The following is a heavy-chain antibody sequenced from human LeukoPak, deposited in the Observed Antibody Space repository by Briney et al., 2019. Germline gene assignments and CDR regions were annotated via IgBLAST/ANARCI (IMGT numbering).Heavy chain of an antibody. CDR3: AKDKKHYGSGSYYPKFGYFDL. J-gene: IGHJ2*01. D-gene: IGHD3-10*01. Sequence: GGSLRLSCAASGFTFSSYAMSWVRQAPGKGLEWVSAISGSGGSTYYADTVKGRFTISRDNSKNTLYLQMNSLRAEDTAVYYCAKDKKHYGSGSYYPKFGYFDLWGRGTLVTVSS. CDR2: ISGSGGST. CDR1: GFTFSSYA. V-gene: IGHV3-23*01.